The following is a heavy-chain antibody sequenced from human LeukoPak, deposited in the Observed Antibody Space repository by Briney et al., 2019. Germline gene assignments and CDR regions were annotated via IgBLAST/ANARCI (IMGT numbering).Heavy chain of an antibody. J-gene: IGHJ4*02. V-gene: IGHV3-7*01. CDR2: IKQDGSEK. D-gene: IGHD2-2*01. CDR1: GFTFSSYW. CDR3: ASHLAGYFEVPAAQFDY. Sequence: PGGSLRLSCAASGFTFSSYWMSWVRQAPGKGLEWVANIKQDGSEKYYVDSVKGRFTISRDNAKNSLYLQMNSLRAEDTAVYYCASHLAGYFEVPAAQFDYWGQGTLVTVSS.